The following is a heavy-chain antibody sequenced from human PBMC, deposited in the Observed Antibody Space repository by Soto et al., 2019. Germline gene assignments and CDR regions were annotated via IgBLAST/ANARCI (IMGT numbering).Heavy chain of an antibody. CDR1: GLTSSTCA. Sequence: GSLRLSCAASGLTSSTCAMSWVRQAPGKGLEWVSGISGSGGNTYYADSVKGRFTISRENSKNMLYLQMNSLRAEDTAVYYCAKRLTTVTPVFECWGKRP. D-gene: IGHD4-17*01. J-gene: IGHJ4*02. CDR3: AKRLTTVTPVFEC. V-gene: IGHV3-23*01. CDR2: ISGSGGNT.